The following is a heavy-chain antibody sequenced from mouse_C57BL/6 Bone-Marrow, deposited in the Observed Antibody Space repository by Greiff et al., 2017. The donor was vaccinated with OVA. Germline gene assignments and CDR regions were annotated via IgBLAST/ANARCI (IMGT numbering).Heavy chain of an antibody. V-gene: IGHV1-69*01. CDR1: GYTFTSYW. CDR3: ARRGQLRLRGAMDY. CDR2: IDPSDSYT. J-gene: IGHJ4*01. D-gene: IGHD3-2*02. Sequence: VQLQQPGAELVMPGASVKLSCKASGYTFTSYWMHWVKQRPGQGLEWIGEIDPSDSYTNYNQKFKGKSTLTVDKSSSTAYMQLSSLTSEDSAVYYCARRGQLRLRGAMDYWGQGTSVTVSS.